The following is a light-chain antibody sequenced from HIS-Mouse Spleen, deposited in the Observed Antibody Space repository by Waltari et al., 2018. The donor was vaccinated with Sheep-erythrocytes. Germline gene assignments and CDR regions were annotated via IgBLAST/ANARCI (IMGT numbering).Light chain of an antibody. J-gene: IGLJ1*01. CDR3: SSYTSSSTYV. CDR1: SSDVGGYNY. V-gene: IGLV2-14*01. CDR2: QVS. Sequence: QSALTQPASVSGSPGQSITISCTGTSSDVGGYNYLSLYQQHPGKAPKLMIYQVSNRPSGVSNRFSGSKSGNTASLTISGLQAEDEADYYCSSYTSSSTYVFGTGTKVTVL.